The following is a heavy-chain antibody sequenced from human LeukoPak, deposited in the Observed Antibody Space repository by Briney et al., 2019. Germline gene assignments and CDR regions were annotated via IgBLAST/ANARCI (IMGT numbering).Heavy chain of an antibody. J-gene: IGHJ6*04. CDR3: ARHFNDGYSRSWLDV. V-gene: IGHV5-51*01. CDR1: GYSFTSYW. D-gene: IGHD6-13*01. CDR2: IYPGDSDT. Sequence: GESLKISCKGSGYSFTSYWIGWVRQMPGKGLEWMGIIYPGDSDTRYSPSFQGQVTISADKSISTAYLQWSSLKASDTAMYYCARHFNDGYSRSWLDVWGKGTTVTVSS.